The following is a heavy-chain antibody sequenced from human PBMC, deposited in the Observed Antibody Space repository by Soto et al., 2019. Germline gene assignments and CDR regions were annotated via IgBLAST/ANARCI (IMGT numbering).Heavy chain of an antibody. Sequence: SETMSLTCTVADGSISSGGYYWSWISQHPGKGLEWIGYIYYSGSTYYNPSLKSRVTISVDTSKNQFSLKLSSVTAADTAVYYCARDLYQNPLLWFGESNWFDPWGQGTLVTVSS. D-gene: IGHD3-10*01. CDR2: IYYSGST. V-gene: IGHV4-31*03. CDR3: ARDLYQNPLLWFGESNWFDP. J-gene: IGHJ5*02. CDR1: DGSISSGGYY.